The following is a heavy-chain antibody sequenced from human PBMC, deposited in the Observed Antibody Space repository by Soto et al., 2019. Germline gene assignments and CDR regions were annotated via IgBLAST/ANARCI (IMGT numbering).Heavy chain of an antibody. J-gene: IGHJ3*02. CDR3: TTEWGSSWSNAFDI. Sequence: EVQLVESGGGLVKPGGSLRLSCAASGFTFSNAWMNWVRQAPGKGLEWVGGIKSKTDGGTTDYAAPVKGRFTISRDDSKNTLYLQMNSLKTEDTAVYYCTTEWGSSWSNAFDIWGQGTMVTVSS. V-gene: IGHV3-15*07. CDR2: IKSKTDGGTT. D-gene: IGHD6-13*01. CDR1: GFTFSNAW.